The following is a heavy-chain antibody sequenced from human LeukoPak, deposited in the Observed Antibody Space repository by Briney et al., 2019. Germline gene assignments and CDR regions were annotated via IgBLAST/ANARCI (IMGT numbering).Heavy chain of an antibody. CDR1: GGSISSSSYY. CDR3: ARTNYYDSSGPIDY. D-gene: IGHD3-22*01. V-gene: IGHV4-39*07. J-gene: IGHJ4*02. Sequence: SETLSLTCTVSGGSISSSSYYWGWIRQPPVRGLEWIGSISYSGSTYYNPSLKSRVTISVDKSKNQFSLKLSSVTAADTAVYYCARTNYYDSSGPIDYWGQGTLVTVSS. CDR2: ISYSGST.